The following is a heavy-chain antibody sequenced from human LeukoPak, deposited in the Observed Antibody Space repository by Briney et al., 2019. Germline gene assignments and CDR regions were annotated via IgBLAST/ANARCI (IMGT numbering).Heavy chain of an antibody. J-gene: IGHJ4*02. D-gene: IGHD3-22*01. CDR3: AKDSAYYYDSSGYSYD. CDR1: GFSFSSYG. Sequence: GGSLRLSCAASGFSFSSYGMHWVRQAPGKGLEWVAFIRYDGTNKYYADSVKGRFTISRDNSKNTLYLQMNSLRAEDTAMYYCAKDSAYYYDSSGYSYDWGQGTLVTVSS. V-gene: IGHV3-30*02. CDR2: IRYDGTNK.